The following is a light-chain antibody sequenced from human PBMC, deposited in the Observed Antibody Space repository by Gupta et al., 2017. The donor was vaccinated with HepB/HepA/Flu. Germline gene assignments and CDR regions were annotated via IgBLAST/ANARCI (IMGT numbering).Light chain of an antibody. Sequence: EIVLTQSPGTLSLSPGERATLSCRASQSVSSSYLAWYQQKPGQAPRLLIYGASSRATGIPDRFSGSGSGTDFTLTISRLEPEDFAVYYGQQYGRSPLTFGGGTKVELK. CDR3: QQYGRSPLT. CDR2: GAS. V-gene: IGKV3-20*01. CDR1: QSVSSSY. J-gene: IGKJ4*01.